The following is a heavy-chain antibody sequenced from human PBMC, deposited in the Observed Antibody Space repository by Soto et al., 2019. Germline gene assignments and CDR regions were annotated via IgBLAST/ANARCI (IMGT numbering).Heavy chain of an antibody. J-gene: IGHJ6*02. Sequence: GGSLRLSCAASGFAFSTYWMHWVRQAPGKGLLWVARIKYDGSSTYSADSVKGRFTISRDDAKNTLYLQMNGLRVDDTAVYYCARGAKNIYAMDVWGQGTTVTVSS. CDR3: ARGAKNIYAMDV. CDR2: IKYDGSST. CDR1: GFAFSTYW. V-gene: IGHV3-74*01.